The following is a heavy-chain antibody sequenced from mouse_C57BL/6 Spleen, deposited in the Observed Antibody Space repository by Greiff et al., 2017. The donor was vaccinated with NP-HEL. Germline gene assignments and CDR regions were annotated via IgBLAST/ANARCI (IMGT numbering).Heavy chain of an antibody. D-gene: IGHD4-1*01. J-gene: IGHJ2*01. CDR2: IYPGSGNT. V-gene: IGHV1-84*01. Sequence: LQQSGQERGAPGASVPLSFPSSFSPFTYYYINWVNQRPGQGLEWIGWIYPGSGNTKYNEKFKGKATLTVDTSSSTAYMQLSSLTSEDSAVYFCANWDGDYWGQGTTLTVSS. CDR3: ANWDGDY. CDR1: FSPFTYYY.